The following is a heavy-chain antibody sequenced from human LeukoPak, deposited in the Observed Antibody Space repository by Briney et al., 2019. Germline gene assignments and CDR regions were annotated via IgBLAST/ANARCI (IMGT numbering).Heavy chain of an antibody. D-gene: IGHD1-1*01. CDR3: ARGWSGTTYFDY. CDR2: INHSGST. V-gene: IGHV4-34*01. J-gene: IGHJ4*02. Sequence: SETLSLTCAVYGGSFSGYYWSWIRQPPGKGLEWIGEINHSGSTNYNPSLKGRVTISVDTPKNQFSLKLSSVTAADTAVYYCARGWSGTTYFDYWGQGTLVTVSS. CDR1: GGSFSGYY.